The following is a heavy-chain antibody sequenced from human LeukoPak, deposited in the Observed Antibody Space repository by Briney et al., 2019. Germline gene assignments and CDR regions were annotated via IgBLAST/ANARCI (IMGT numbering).Heavy chain of an antibody. CDR3: ARDYSGKYTVDY. CDR2: IAHDGSDK. J-gene: IGHJ4*02. D-gene: IGHD1-26*01. Sequence: GGSLRLSCVASGLTFSSHGIHWVRQAPGKGLEWVAVIAHDGSDKGYADSVKGRFTISRDNSKDTLYLQMNSLRAEDTAVYYCARDYSGKYTVDYWGQGTLVTVSS. CDR1: GLTFSSHG. V-gene: IGHV3-30*04.